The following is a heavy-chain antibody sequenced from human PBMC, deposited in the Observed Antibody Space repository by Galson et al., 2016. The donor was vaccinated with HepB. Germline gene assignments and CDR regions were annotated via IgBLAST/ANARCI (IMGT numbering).Heavy chain of an antibody. D-gene: IGHD1-14*01. J-gene: IGHJ6*02. CDR2: LKPDGSDK. CDR1: GFTFSSSW. V-gene: IGHV3-7*03. Sequence: SLRLSCAGSGFTFSSSWMTWVRQAPGKGLEWMANLKPDGSDKYYVDSVKGRFTISRDNARNSMYLKMNSLRADDTAVYFCVRGGTRYGMDVWGQGTTVTVSS. CDR3: VRGGTRYGMDV.